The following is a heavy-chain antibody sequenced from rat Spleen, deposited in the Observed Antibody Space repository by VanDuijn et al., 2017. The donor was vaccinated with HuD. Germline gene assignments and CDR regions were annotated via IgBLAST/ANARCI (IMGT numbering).Heavy chain of an antibody. J-gene: IGHJ2*01. CDR2: ISTGGDDT. CDR1: GFTFSIYG. Sequence: EVQLVDHGGGLVQPGRSLKLSCAPSGFTFSIYGMAWVRQTPTKGLEWVASISTGGDDTYYRDSVKGQFTISRDNAKNTQYLQMDSLRSEDTATYYCARGSGSGFDYWGQGVMVTVSS. D-gene: IGHD5-1*01. V-gene: IGHV5S14*01. CDR3: ARGSGSGFDY.